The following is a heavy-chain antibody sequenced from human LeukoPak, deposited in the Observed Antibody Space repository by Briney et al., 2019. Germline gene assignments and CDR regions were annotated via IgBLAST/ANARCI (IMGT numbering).Heavy chain of an antibody. V-gene: IGHV1-8*02. CDR2: MNPNSGNT. Sequence: ASVKVSCKASGYTFTSYDINWVRQATGQGLEWMGWMNPNSGNTGYAQKLQGRVTMTTDTSTSTAYMELRSLRSDDTAVYYCARGGMTDFDYWGQGTLVTVSS. J-gene: IGHJ4*02. CDR3: ARGGMTDFDY. CDR1: GYTFTSYD.